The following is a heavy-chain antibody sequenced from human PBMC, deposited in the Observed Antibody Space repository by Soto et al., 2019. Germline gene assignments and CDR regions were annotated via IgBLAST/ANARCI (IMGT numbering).Heavy chain of an antibody. V-gene: IGHV4-59*01. CDR2: IYYSGST. J-gene: IGHJ6*02. Sequence: QVQLQESGPGLVKPSETLSLTCTVSGGSISSYYWSWIRQPPGKGLEWIGYIYYSGSTNYNPSLKSRVTISVDTSKNQFSLKLSSVTAADTAVYYCARRSSSWSYYYGMDVWGQGTTVTVSS. D-gene: IGHD6-13*01. CDR1: GGSISSYY. CDR3: ARRSSSWSYYYGMDV.